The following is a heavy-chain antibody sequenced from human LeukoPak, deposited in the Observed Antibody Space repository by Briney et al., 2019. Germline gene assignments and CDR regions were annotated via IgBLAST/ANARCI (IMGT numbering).Heavy chain of an antibody. CDR3: AGHHPRNTVDF. V-gene: IGHV4-59*08. D-gene: IGHD2/OR15-2a*01. CDR2: ISYSGST. CDR1: GGSISSYY. Sequence: SETLSLTCTVSGGSISSYYWSWIRQPPGKGLEWIGYISYSGSTNYNPSLKSRVTISLNTSKNQFSLKLSSVTAADTAVYYCAGHHPRNTVDFWGQGTLVTVSS. J-gene: IGHJ4*02.